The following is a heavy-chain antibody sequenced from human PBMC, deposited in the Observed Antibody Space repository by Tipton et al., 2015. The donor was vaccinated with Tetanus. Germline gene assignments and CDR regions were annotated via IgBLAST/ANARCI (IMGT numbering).Heavy chain of an antibody. CDR1: GFTLSRYT. CDR3: ARGMSFDP. Sequence: QLVQSGGGLVKPGGSLRLSCAASGFTLSRYTLNWVRQAPGKGLEWVSSISSSSRYIYYADSVKGRFTISRDNAKNSLYLQMNSLRVDDTAVYYCARGMSFDPWGQGALVTVSS. V-gene: IGHV3-21*01. J-gene: IGHJ5*02. CDR2: ISSSSRYI.